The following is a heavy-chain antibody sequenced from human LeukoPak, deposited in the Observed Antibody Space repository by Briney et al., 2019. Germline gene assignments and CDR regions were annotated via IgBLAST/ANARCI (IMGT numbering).Heavy chain of an antibody. Sequence: SETLSLTCTVSGGSISSYYWSWIRQPAGKGLEWIGRIYTSGSTNYSPSLKSRVTMSVDTSKNQFSLKLSSVTAADTAVYYCARGSSSWFDWYFDLWGRGTLVTVSS. CDR3: ARGSSSWFDWYFDL. V-gene: IGHV4-4*07. D-gene: IGHD6-13*01. J-gene: IGHJ2*01. CDR1: GGSISSYY. CDR2: IYTSGST.